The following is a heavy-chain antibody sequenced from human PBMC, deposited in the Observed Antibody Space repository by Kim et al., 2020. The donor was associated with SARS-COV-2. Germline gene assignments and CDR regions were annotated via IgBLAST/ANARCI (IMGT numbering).Heavy chain of an antibody. CDR1: GFTFSSYA. Sequence: GGSLRLSCAASGFTFSSYAMHWVRQAPGKGLEWVAVISYDGSNKYYADSVKGRFTISRDNSKNTLYLQMNSLRAEDTAVYYCARDSPYSRGFKDYWGQGT. CDR2: ISYDGSNK. CDR3: ARDSPYSRGFKDY. J-gene: IGHJ4*02. D-gene: IGHD6-19*01. V-gene: IGHV3-30*04.